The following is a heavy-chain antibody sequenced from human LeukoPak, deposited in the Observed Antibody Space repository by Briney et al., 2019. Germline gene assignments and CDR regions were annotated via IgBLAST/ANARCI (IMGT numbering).Heavy chain of an antibody. CDR2: IYTSGST. Sequence: SETLSLTCTVSGGSISSYYWSWIRQPAGKGLEWIRRIYTSGSTNYNPSLKSRVTMSVDTSKNQFSLKLSSVTAADTAVYYCARVGSGSYYNWFDPWGQGTLVTVSS. CDR1: GGSISSYY. CDR3: ARVGSGSYYNWFDP. J-gene: IGHJ5*02. D-gene: IGHD3-10*01. V-gene: IGHV4-4*07.